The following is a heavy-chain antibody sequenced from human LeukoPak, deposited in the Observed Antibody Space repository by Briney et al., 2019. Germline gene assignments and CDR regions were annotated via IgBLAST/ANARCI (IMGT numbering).Heavy chain of an antibody. V-gene: IGHV4-39*01. CDR2: IYYSGST. CDR3: ARHGNTVTGNWFDP. Sequence: SETLSLTCTVSGSSISSGSYYWGWIRQPPGKGLEWIGSIYYSGSTYYNPSLKSRVTISVDTSKNQFSLKLSSVTAADTAVYYCARHGNTVTGNWFDPWGQGTLVTVSS. D-gene: IGHD4-17*01. CDR1: GSSISSGSYY. J-gene: IGHJ5*02.